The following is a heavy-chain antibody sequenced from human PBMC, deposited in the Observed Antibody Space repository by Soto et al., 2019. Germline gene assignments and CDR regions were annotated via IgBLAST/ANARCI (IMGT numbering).Heavy chain of an antibody. V-gene: IGHV3-33*01. CDR1: GFTFSSYG. Sequence: QVQLVESGGGVVQPGRSLRLSCAASGFTFSSYGMHWVRQAPGKGLEWVAVIWYDGSNKYYADSVKGRFTISRDNSKNTLYLQMNRLRAEDTAVYYCARDFYVWGSYRSSGYFQHWGQGTLVTVSS. D-gene: IGHD3-16*02. CDR2: IWYDGSNK. CDR3: ARDFYVWGSYRSSGYFQH. J-gene: IGHJ1*01.